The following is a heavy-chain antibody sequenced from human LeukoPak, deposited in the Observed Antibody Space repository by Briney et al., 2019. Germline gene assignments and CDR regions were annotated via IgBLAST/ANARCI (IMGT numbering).Heavy chain of an antibody. CDR1: GFTFSSYG. Sequence: GGSLRLSCAASGFTFSSYGMHWVRQAPGKGLEWVAVIWYDGSNKYYADSVKGRFTISRDNSKNTLYLQMNSLRAEDTAVYYCAREGGVPLAPVYYFDYWGQGTLVTVSS. D-gene: IGHD2-8*01. V-gene: IGHV3-33*01. J-gene: IGHJ4*02. CDR3: AREGGVPLAPVYYFDY. CDR2: IWYDGSNK.